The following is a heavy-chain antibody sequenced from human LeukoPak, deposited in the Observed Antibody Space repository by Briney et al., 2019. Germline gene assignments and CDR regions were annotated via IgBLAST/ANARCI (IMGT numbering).Heavy chain of an antibody. J-gene: IGHJ4*02. Sequence: GGSLRLSCAASGFTFSSYAMSWVRQAPGKGLEWVSAISGSGGSTYYADSVKGRFTISRDNSKNTLHLQMNSLRAEDTAVYYCAKDIFSYGSGSYYPLEYWGQGTLVTVSS. CDR2: ISGSGGST. D-gene: IGHD3-10*01. V-gene: IGHV3-23*01. CDR1: GFTFSSYA. CDR3: AKDIFSYGSGSYYPLEY.